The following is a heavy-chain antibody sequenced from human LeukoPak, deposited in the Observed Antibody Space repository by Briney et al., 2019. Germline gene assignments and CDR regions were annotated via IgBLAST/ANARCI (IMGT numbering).Heavy chain of an antibody. CDR2: IFCDGNNK. D-gene: IGHD3-16*01. Sequence: GRSLRLSCAPSGFTFRSNAMHWGRQAPGKGLEWVSVIFCDGNNKDHADSVTGRFSIARDNSKNTMYLQMKSLRPEATAVSYCAKDREPGEEWLIIFDYWGQGTLVTVSS. V-gene: IGHV3-30*18. CDR3: AKDREPGEEWLIIFDY. CDR1: GFTFRSNA. J-gene: IGHJ4*02.